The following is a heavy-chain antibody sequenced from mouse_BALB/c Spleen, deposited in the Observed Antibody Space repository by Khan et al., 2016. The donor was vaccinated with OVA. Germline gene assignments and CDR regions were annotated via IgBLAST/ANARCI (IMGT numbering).Heavy chain of an antibody. CDR2: ILPGSDSP. J-gene: IGHJ3*01. V-gene: IGHV1-9*01. CDR3: ARQGGGYFSWFAY. D-gene: IGHD1-1*02. CDR1: GYTFSSYW. Sequence: QVQLQQSGTELLKPGASVKISCKATGYTFSSYWIEWIKQRTGHGLEWIGEILPGSDSPNYNERFMGKATFTADPSSNTAYMQLSSLTSEDSAVYYCARQGGGYFSWFAYRGQGTLVTVSA.